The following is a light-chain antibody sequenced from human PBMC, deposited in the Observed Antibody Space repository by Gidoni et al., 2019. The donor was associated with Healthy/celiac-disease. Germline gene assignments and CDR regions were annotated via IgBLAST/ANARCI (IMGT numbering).Light chain of an antibody. CDR1: SSNIGSNT. J-gene: IGLJ2*01. Sequence: QSVLTHPPSASGTPGQRVTSSCAGSSSNIGSNTVNWYQQLPGTAPKLLIYSNNQRPSGVPDRFSGSKSGTSASLAISGLQSEDEADYYCAAWDDSLNGFVVFGGGTKLTVL. CDR2: SNN. CDR3: AAWDDSLNGFVV. V-gene: IGLV1-44*01.